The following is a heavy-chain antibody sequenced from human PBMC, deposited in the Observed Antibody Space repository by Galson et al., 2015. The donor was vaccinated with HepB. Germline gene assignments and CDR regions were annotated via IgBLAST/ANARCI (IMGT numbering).Heavy chain of an antibody. D-gene: IGHD2-21*02. Sequence: SLRLSCAASGFTFSSYWMSWVRQAPGKGLEWVANIKQDGSEKYYVDSVKGRFTISRDNAKNSLYLQMNSLRAEDTAVYYCARDGHSYCGGDCYADYWGQGTLVTVSS. CDR1: GFTFSSYW. V-gene: IGHV3-7*03. J-gene: IGHJ4*02. CDR2: IKQDGSEK. CDR3: ARDGHSYCGGDCYADY.